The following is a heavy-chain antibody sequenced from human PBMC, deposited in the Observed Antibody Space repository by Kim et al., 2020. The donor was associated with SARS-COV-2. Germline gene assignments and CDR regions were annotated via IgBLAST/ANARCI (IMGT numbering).Heavy chain of an antibody. J-gene: IGHJ4*02. Sequence: SETLSLTCTVSGGSISSSSYYWGWIRQPPGKGLEWIGSIYYSGSTYYNPSLKSRVTISVDTSKNQFSLKLSSVTAADTAVYYCARDREQLVYWGQGTLVTVSS. CDR2: IYYSGST. CDR3: ARDREQLVY. D-gene: IGHD6-6*01. V-gene: IGHV4-39*07. CDR1: GGSISSSSYY.